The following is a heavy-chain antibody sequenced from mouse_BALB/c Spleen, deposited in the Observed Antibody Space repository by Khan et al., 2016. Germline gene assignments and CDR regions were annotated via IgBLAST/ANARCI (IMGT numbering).Heavy chain of an antibody. CDR1: GFNIKDTY. CDR3: ASSPYDYDVGFAY. V-gene: IGHV14-3*02. CDR2: IDPANGNT. D-gene: IGHD2-4*01. Sequence: VQLQQSGAELVKPGASVKLSCTASGFNIKDTYMHWVKQRPEQGLEWIGRIDPANGNTKYDPKFQGKATITADTSSNTAYLQLSSLTSEDTAVYYCASSPYDYDVGFAYWGQGTLVTFSA. J-gene: IGHJ3*01.